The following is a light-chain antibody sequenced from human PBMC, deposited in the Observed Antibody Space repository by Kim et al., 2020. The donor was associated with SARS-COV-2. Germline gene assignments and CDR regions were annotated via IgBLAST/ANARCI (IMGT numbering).Light chain of an antibody. CDR1: SLRNYY. V-gene: IGLV3-19*01. CDR3: KSRDSSGDHVL. J-gene: IGLJ2*01. Sequence: SSELNQDPAVSVALGQTVRITCQGDSLRNYYASWYQQKPGQAPVLVVYGKNYRPSRIPDRFSGSSSGDTTSLTITGAQAEDEADYYCKSRDSSGDHVLFGGGTQLTV. CDR2: GKN.